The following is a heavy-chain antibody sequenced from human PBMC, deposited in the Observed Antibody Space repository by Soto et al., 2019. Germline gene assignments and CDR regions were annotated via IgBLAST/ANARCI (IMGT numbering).Heavy chain of an antibody. Sequence: EVQLLESGGGLVQPGGSLRLSCAASGFTFSSYAMSWVRQAPGKGLEWVSAISGSGGSTYYADSVKGRFTISRDNSKNPLYLQMNSLRAEDTAVYYCAKDVSGGYHGGYFDYWGQGTLVTVSS. CDR2: ISGSGGST. CDR1: GFTFSSYA. D-gene: IGHD5-12*01. CDR3: AKDVSGGYHGGYFDY. V-gene: IGHV3-23*01. J-gene: IGHJ4*02.